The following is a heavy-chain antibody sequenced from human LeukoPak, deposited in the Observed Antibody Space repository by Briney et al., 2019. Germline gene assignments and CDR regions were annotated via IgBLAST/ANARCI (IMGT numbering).Heavy chain of an antibody. CDR1: GGSLSDYY. D-gene: IGHD2-15*01. Sequence: SETLSLTCTVSGGSLSDYYWTWVRQPPGKGLEWIGYIYYSGSTNYNPSLKSRVTISVDTSKNQFSLKLSSVTAADAAVYYCARDCSGGTCYLGVVDYWGQGILVTVSS. J-gene: IGHJ4*02. CDR3: ARDCSGGTCYLGVVDY. CDR2: IYYSGST. V-gene: IGHV4-59*12.